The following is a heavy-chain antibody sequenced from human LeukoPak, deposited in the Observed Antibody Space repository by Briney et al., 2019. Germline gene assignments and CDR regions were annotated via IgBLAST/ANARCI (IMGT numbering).Heavy chain of an antibody. D-gene: IGHD4-17*01. Sequence: ASVKVSCKASGYTFTGYYMHWVRQAPGQGLEWMGIINPSGGSTSYAHKFQGRVTMTRDTSTSTVYMELSSLRSEDTAVYYCARDDATVITFDYWGQGTLVTVSS. J-gene: IGHJ4*02. V-gene: IGHV1-46*01. CDR1: GYTFTGYY. CDR2: INPSGGST. CDR3: ARDDATVITFDY.